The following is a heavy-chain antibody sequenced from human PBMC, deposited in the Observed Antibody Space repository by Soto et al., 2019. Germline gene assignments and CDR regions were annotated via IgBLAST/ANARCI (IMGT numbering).Heavy chain of an antibody. CDR1: GGTFSSYA. D-gene: IGHD4-17*01. CDR3: ARGLNYGGNSVGYYFDY. Sequence: QVQLVQSGAEVKKPGSSVKVSCKASGGTFSSYAISWVRQAPGQGLEWMGGIIPIFGTANYAQKFQGRVMITADKSTCTAYMELSSLRSEDTAVYYCARGLNYGGNSVGYYFDYWGQGTLVTVSS. J-gene: IGHJ4*02. CDR2: IIPIFGTA. V-gene: IGHV1-69*06.